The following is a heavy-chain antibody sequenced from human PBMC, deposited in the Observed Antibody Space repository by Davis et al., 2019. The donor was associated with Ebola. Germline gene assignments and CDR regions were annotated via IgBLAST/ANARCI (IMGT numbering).Heavy chain of an antibody. CDR2: IKQDGSEK. Sequence: GESLKISCAASGFTFNDHYMSWIRQAPGKGLEWVANIKQDGSEKYYVDSVKGRFTISRDNTKNSLYLQMNSLRAEDTAVYYCARARYSDYWGQGTLVTVSS. J-gene: IGHJ4*02. CDR1: GFTFNDHY. D-gene: IGHD1-14*01. V-gene: IGHV3-7*01. CDR3: ARARYSDY.